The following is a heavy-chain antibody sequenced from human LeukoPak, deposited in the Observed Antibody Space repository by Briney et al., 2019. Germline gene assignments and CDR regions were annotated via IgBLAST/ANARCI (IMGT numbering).Heavy chain of an antibody. CDR2: IIPIFGTA. J-gene: IGHJ4*02. V-gene: IGHV1-69*13. CDR1: RGTFSSYA. Sequence: SVKVSCKASRGTFSSYAISWVRQAPGQGLEWLGGIIPIFGTANYAQKFQGRVTITADESTSTAYMELSSLRSEDTAVYYCATDSRGSTSWNYFDYWGQGTLVTVSS. CDR3: ATDSRGSTSWNYFDY. D-gene: IGHD2-2*01.